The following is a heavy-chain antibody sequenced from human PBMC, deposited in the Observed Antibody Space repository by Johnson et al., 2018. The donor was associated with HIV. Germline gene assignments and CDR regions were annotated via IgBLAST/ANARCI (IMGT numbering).Heavy chain of an antibody. Sequence: VQLVESGGGLVQPGGSLILSCAASGFTFSSYWMHWVRQAPGKGLVWVSRISSDGSSTYYADSVKGRFTISRDNAKNTMFVQMNSLRVEDTAVYYCARIQRTSDAFDIWGQGTMVTVSS. CDR3: ARIQRTSDAFDI. J-gene: IGHJ3*02. CDR1: GFTFSSYW. CDR2: ISSDGSST. D-gene: IGHD3/OR15-3a*01. V-gene: IGHV3-74*02.